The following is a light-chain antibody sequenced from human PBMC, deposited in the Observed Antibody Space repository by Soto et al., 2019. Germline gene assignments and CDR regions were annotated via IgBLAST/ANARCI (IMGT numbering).Light chain of an antibody. J-gene: IGKJ4*01. V-gene: IGKV3-15*01. Sequence: EIVMTQSPATLSVSPGERVTFSCRASQSVTSNLAWYQHNPGQAPRLLISGASTGATGIPSRFSGSGSGTEFTLTINSLQSEDFAVYYCQQYDTWPVTFGGGTKVDIK. CDR3: QQYDTWPVT. CDR1: QSVTSN. CDR2: GAS.